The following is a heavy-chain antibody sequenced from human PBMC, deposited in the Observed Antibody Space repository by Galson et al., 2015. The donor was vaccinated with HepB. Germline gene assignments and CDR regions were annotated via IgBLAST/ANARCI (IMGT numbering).Heavy chain of an antibody. Sequence: SVKVSCKASGGTFSSYAISWVRQAPGQGLEWMGGIIPIFGTANYAQKFQGRVTITADESTSTAYMELSSLRSEDTAVYYCAGPNPYCSSTSCYEWYSSSWYGGGGMDVWGQGTTVTVSS. J-gene: IGHJ6*02. CDR2: IIPIFGTA. D-gene: IGHD2-2*01. CDR3: AGPNPYCSSTSCYEWYSSSWYGGGGMDV. V-gene: IGHV1-69*13. CDR1: GGTFSSYA.